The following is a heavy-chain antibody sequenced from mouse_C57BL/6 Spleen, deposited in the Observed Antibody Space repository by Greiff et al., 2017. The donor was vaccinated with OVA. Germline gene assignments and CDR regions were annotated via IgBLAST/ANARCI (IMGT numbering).Heavy chain of an antibody. J-gene: IGHJ2*01. CDR3: ARDYYGSSFD. V-gene: IGHV5-17*01. Sequence: EVHLVESGGGLVKPGGSLKLSCAASGFTFSDYGMHWVSQAPGKGLEWVAYISRGSSTIYYADTVKGRFTLSRDKADNTLFLQMTRLRSEDTAMYDCARDYYGSSFDWGQGTTLTVSS. CDR1: GFTFSDYG. D-gene: IGHD1-1*01. CDR2: ISRGSSTI.